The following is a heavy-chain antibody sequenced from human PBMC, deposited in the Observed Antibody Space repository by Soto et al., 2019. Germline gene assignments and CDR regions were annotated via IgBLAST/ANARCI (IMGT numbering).Heavy chain of an antibody. Sequence: EVQLLESGGGLVQPGGSLRLSCAASGVTFSRNAMSWVRQAPGKGPEWVSGISGSGDTTHYADFVKGRVTISRDNSKSTLYLQMNSLRAVDTSVYYCATRGYCVSTGCLADYYDMDVWGKGTTVTVSS. CDR3: ATRGYCVSTGCLADYYDMDV. CDR2: ISGSGDTT. V-gene: IGHV3-23*01. D-gene: IGHD3-10*01. CDR1: GVTFSRNA. J-gene: IGHJ6*04.